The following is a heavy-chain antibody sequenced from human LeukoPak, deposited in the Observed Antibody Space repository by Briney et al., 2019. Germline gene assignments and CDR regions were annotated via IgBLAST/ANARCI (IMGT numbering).Heavy chain of an antibody. CDR2: ISYDGSNK. CDR1: GFTFSSYA. V-gene: IGHV3-30-3*01. D-gene: IGHD2/OR15-2a*01. CDR3: AKDRRLYYFDY. J-gene: IGHJ4*02. Sequence: GGSLRLSCAASGFTFSSYAMHWVRQAPGKGLEWVAVISYDGSNKYYADSVKGRFTISRDNSKNTLYLQMNSLRAEDTAVYYCAKDRRLYYFDYWGQGTLVTVSS.